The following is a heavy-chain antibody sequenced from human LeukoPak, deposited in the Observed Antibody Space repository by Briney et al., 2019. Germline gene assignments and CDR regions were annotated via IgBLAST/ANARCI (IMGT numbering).Heavy chain of an antibody. CDR2: IIAIVVTA. V-gene: IGHV1-69*01. J-gene: IGHJ4*02. Sequence: VASVKVSCKASGGTFSSYAFNWVGQAPGQGLEWMGGIIAIVVTANYAQKFQGRVTITADESTSTAYVELTSLISEDTAMSYCARGDPGGFGELIDYWGQGTLVTVSS. CDR1: GGTFSSYA. CDR3: ARGDPGGFGELIDY. D-gene: IGHD3-10*01.